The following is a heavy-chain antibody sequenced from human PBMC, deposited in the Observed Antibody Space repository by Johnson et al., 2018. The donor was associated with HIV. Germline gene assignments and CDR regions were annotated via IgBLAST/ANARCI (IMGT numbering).Heavy chain of an antibody. Sequence: VQLVESGGGLVQPGGSLRLSCAASGFTFSGTWMNWVRQAPGKGLEWVANIKEDGSEKYYVDSVRGRFTISRDNAKNLLYLQMNSLRVEDTAVYYCARPIARGASNIWGQGTMVTVSS. CDR3: ARPIARGASNI. J-gene: IGHJ3*02. CDR1: GFTFSGTW. D-gene: IGHD1-26*01. V-gene: IGHV3-7*05. CDR2: IKEDGSEK.